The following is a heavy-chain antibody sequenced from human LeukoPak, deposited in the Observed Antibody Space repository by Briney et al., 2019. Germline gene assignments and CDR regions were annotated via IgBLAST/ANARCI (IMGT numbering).Heavy chain of an antibody. CDR3: ARGQDSSGHLHYGADV. V-gene: IGHV3-21*01. CDR1: GFTFSIYS. Sequence: PGGSLRLSCAASGFTFSIYSMFWVRQAPGKGLEWVSSISGSGSLIYYADSVKGRFTISRDNTKNSLSLQMNSLRAEDTAVYYCARGQDSSGHLHYGADVWGQGTTVTVSS. D-gene: IGHD3-22*01. CDR2: ISGSGSLI. J-gene: IGHJ6*02.